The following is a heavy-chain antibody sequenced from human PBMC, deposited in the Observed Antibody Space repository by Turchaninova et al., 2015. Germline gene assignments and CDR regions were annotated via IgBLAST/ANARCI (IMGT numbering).Heavy chain of an antibody. J-gene: IGHJ2*01. Sequence: QVQLQESGPGLVKPSETLSLTCTFSGVPIRSYYWRWILQPPGKGLEWIGYIYYSGSTNYNPSLKSRVTISVDTSKNQFSLKLSSVTAADTAVYYCARTKGEIVVVFGPNWYFDLWGRGTLVTVSS. CDR3: ARTKGEIVVVFGPNWYFDL. D-gene: IGHD2-21*01. CDR1: GVPIRSYY. CDR2: IYYSGST. V-gene: IGHV4-59*08.